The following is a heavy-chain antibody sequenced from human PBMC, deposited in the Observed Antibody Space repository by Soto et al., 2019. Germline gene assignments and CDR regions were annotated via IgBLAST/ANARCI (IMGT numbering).Heavy chain of an antibody. J-gene: IGHJ6*02. Sequence: ASVKVSCKSSGYTFTSYGISWVRQAPGQGLEWMGWISVYNGDTKYSQKLQGRVTFTGDTSASTAHMELSSLRSEDTAVYFCARGVENIVVVLGVFGYYGMDVWGQGTTVTVSS. V-gene: IGHV1-18*04. CDR1: GYTFTSYG. D-gene: IGHD2-2*01. CDR3: ARGVENIVVVLGVFGYYGMDV. CDR2: ISVYNGDT.